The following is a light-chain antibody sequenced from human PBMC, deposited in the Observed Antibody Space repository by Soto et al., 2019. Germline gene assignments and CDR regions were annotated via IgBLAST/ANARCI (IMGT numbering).Light chain of an antibody. J-gene: IGLJ2*01. CDR2: VNSDGSH. Sequence: QPVLTQSPSASASLGASVKLTCTLSSGHSNYAIAWHQQQPEKGPRYLMKVNSDGSHNKGDGTPDRFSGSSSGTERYLTISSLQSEEEADYYCQTWGTGIVVFGGGTKLTVL. V-gene: IGLV4-69*01. CDR1: SGHSNYA. CDR3: QTWGTGIVV.